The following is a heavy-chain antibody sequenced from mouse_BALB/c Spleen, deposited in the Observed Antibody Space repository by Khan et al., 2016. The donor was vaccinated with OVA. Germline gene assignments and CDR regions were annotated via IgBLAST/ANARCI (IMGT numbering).Heavy chain of an antibody. J-gene: IGHJ2*01. CDR2: ISYSGSI. Sequence: EVQLQESGPGLVKPSQSLSLTCTVTGYSITCGYGWNWIRQFPGNKLEWMGYISYSGSINYNPSLKSRISITRDTSKKQFFLQLNSVTTEDTATYYCARTARIKYWGQGTTLTVSS. D-gene: IGHD1-2*01. CDR1: GYSITCGYG. CDR3: ARTARIKY. V-gene: IGHV3-2*02.